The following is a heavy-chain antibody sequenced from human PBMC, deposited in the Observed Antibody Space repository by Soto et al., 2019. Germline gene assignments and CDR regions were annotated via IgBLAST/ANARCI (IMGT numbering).Heavy chain of an antibody. Sequence: PGGSLRLSCAASGFTFSSYAMSWVRQAPGKGLEWVSAISGSGGSTYYADSVKGCFTISRDNSKNTLYLQMNSLRAEDTAVYYCAFDYYYGMDVWGQGTTVTVSS. J-gene: IGHJ6*02. CDR2: ISGSGGST. CDR3: AFDYYYGMDV. V-gene: IGHV3-23*01. CDR1: GFTFSSYA.